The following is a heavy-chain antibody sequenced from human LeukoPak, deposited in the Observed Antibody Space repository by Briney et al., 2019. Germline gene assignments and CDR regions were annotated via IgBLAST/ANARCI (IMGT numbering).Heavy chain of an antibody. D-gene: IGHD6-19*01. CDR3: ARAGYSSGWYGY. Sequence: SVKVSCKASGGTFSSYAISWVRQAPGQGLEWMGRIIPIFGTTNYAQKFQGRVTITADKSTSTAYMELSSLRSEDTAVYYCARAGYSSGWYGYWGQGTLVSVSS. CDR2: IIPIFGTT. CDR1: GGTFSSYA. J-gene: IGHJ4*02. V-gene: IGHV1-69*06.